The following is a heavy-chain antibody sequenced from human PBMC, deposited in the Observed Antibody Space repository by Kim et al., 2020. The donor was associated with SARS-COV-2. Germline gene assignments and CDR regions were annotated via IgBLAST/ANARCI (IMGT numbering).Heavy chain of an antibody. CDR3: AKDQTEVPATGTVWFDS. D-gene: IGHD6-13*01. Sequence: GRVRFTISRDNSKNTRYLQMSSLRAEDTAFYYCAKDQTEVPATGTVWFDSWGQGTRVTVSS. V-gene: IGHV3-23*01. J-gene: IGHJ5*01.